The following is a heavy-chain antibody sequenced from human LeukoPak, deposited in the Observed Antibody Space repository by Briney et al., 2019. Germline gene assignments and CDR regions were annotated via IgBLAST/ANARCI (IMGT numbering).Heavy chain of an antibody. Sequence: GGSLRLSCAASGFTFDDYAMHWVRQAPGKSLEWVSGISWNSGSIGYADSVKGRFTISRDNAKNSLYLQMNSLRAEDTALYYCAKDHLRIVGANRFDYWGQGTLVTVSS. CDR3: AKDHLRIVGANRFDY. V-gene: IGHV3-9*01. CDR1: GFTFDDYA. D-gene: IGHD1-26*01. J-gene: IGHJ4*02. CDR2: ISWNSGSI.